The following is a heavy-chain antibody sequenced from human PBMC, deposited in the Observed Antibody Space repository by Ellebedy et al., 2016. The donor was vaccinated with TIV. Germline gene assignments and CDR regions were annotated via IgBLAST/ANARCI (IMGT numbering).Heavy chain of an antibody. D-gene: IGHD6-13*01. CDR3: ARPGASYSSSWYDFDC. Sequence: PGGSLRLSCAASGFTFSSFTMNWVRQAPGKGLEWVSSISSSATYIHNADSVKGRFTISRDNAKNSLYLQINSLRVEDTAVYYCARPGASYSSSWYDFDCWGQGTLVTVSS. J-gene: IGHJ4*02. V-gene: IGHV3-21*01. CDR1: GFTFSSFT. CDR2: ISSSATYI.